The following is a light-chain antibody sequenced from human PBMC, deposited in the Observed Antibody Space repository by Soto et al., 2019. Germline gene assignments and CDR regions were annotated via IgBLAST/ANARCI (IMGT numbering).Light chain of an antibody. J-gene: IGKJ4*01. CDR3: QQYSSWPLT. V-gene: IGKV3-15*01. CDR2: GGS. Sequence: EIVMTQSPATLSVSPGDGATLSCRASQSVSSNLAWYQQKPGQAPRLLIFGGSTRATGIPARFSGSGSGAEFSLTISALQSEDFAIYYWQQYSSWPLTFGGGTKVGIK. CDR1: QSVSSN.